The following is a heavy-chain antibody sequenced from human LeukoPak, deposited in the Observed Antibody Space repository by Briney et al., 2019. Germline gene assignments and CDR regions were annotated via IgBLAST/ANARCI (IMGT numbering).Heavy chain of an antibody. CDR1: GGSISSYY. V-gene: IGHV4-59*01. CDR3: AGASYDSSGVH. J-gene: IGHJ4*02. CDR2: IYYSGST. Sequence: SETLSLTCTVSGGSISSYYWSWIRQPPGKGLEWIGYIYYSGSTNYNPSLKSRVTISVDTSKNQFSLKLSSVTAADAAVYYCAGASYDSSGVHWGQGTLVTVSS. D-gene: IGHD3-22*01.